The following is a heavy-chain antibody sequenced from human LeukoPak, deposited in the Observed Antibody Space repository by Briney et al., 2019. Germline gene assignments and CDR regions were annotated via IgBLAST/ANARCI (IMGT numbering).Heavy chain of an antibody. CDR2: IYYSGST. Sequence: SETLSLTCTVSGGSISSSSYYWGWIRQPPGKGLEWIGSIYYSGSTYYNPSLKSRVTISVDTSKNQFSLKLSSVTAADTAVYYCAKSSQSHYYGSGSYYMSAWYYYMDVWGKGTTVTISS. J-gene: IGHJ6*03. V-gene: IGHV4-39*01. CDR1: GGSISSSSYY. CDR3: AKSSQSHYYGSGSYYMSAWYYYMDV. D-gene: IGHD3-10*01.